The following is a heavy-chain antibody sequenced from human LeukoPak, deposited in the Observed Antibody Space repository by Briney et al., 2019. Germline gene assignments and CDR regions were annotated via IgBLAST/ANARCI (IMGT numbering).Heavy chain of an antibody. CDR2: INHSGST. CDR1: GGSFSGYY. CDR3: ARGADIVVVVAATRDWYFDL. V-gene: IGHV4-34*01. J-gene: IGHJ2*01. Sequence: MPSETLSLTCAVSGGSFSGYYWSWIRQPPGKGLEWIGEINHSGSTNYNPSLESRVTISVDTSKNQFSLKLSSVTAADTAVYYCARGADIVVVVAATRDWYFDLWGRGTLVTVSS. D-gene: IGHD2-15*01.